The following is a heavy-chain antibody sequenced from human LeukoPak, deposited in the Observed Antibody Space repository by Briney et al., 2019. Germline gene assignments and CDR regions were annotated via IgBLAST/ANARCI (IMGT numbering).Heavy chain of an antibody. CDR3: ARHFCRGGDCYYMYYFDY. CDR1: GGSISSSSSY. D-gene: IGHD2-21*02. Sequence: SETLSLTCTVSGGSISSSSSYWGWIRQPPGKGLEWIGSIYYSGSIYYNPSLKSRVTISVDTSKNQFSLKLSSVTAADTAVYYCARHFCRGGDCYYMYYFDYWGQGTLVTVSS. J-gene: IGHJ4*02. CDR2: IYYSGSI. V-gene: IGHV4-39*01.